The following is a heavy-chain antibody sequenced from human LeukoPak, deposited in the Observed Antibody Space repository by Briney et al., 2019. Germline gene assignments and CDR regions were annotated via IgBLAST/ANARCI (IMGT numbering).Heavy chain of an antibody. CDR1: GGSVSSYY. J-gene: IGHJ6*02. V-gene: IGHV4-34*01. CDR3: ARADVLRSFGRYYYYGMDV. CDR2: INHSGST. D-gene: IGHD3-3*01. Sequence: SETLSLTCTVSGGSVSSYYWSWIRQPPGKGLEWTGEINHSGSTNYNPSLKSRVTISVDTSKNQFSLKLSFVTAADTAVYYCARADVLRSFGRYYYYGMDVWGQGTTVTVSS.